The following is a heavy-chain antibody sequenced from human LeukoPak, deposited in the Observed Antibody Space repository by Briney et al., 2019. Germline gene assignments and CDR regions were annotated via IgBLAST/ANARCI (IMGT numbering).Heavy chain of an antibody. CDR3: AKEVGATTGDAFDI. V-gene: IGHV3-9*01. Sequence: GGSLRLSCAASGFTFDDYAMHWVRRAPGKGLEWVSGISWNSGSIGYADSVKGRFTISRDNAKNSLYLQMNSLRAEDTALYYCAKEVGATTGDAFDIWGQGTMVTVSS. D-gene: IGHD1-26*01. J-gene: IGHJ3*02. CDR1: GFTFDDYA. CDR2: ISWNSGSI.